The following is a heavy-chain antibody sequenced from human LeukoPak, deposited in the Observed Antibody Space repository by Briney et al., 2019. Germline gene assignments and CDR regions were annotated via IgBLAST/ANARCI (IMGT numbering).Heavy chain of an antibody. V-gene: IGHV3-7*01. J-gene: IGHJ4*02. Sequence: GGSLRLSCAASGLTFSSYSMSWVREAPGKGLEWVADIKQNGSEKYSVDSVKGRLTISRANAKNSLYLQMNMRIPEATAVSYCARDFDYGDYVEAYWGQGTLVTVPS. D-gene: IGHD4-17*01. CDR2: IKQNGSEK. CDR1: GLTFSSYS. CDR3: ARDFDYGDYVEAY.